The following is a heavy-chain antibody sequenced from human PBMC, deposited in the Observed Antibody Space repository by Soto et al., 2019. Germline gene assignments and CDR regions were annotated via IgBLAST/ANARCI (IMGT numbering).Heavy chain of an antibody. CDR1: EHTFTNYG. CDR3: AGGQGSLIPYYFDS. Sequence: QVPLVQSGAEVKKPGASVRVSCKASEHTFTNYGINWVRLAPGQGLEWMGWINTYSGNTIYAQKFQDRLTLTTDTATNTASMELRSLTSDVTAVFYCAGGQGSLIPYYFDSWGQGNLVTVSS. D-gene: IGHD3-16*01. J-gene: IGHJ4*02. V-gene: IGHV1-18*04. CDR2: INTYSGNT.